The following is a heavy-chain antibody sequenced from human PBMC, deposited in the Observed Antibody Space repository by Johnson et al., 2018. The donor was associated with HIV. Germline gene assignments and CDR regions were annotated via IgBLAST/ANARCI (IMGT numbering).Heavy chain of an antibody. V-gene: IGHV3-11*04. J-gene: IGHJ3*02. CDR2: ISSSGGTI. CDR3: ARDRGYWDAFDI. CDR1: RFTFSDYY. D-gene: IGHD3-22*01. Sequence: QVQLVESGGGLVKPGGSLRLSCAASRFTFSDYYMSWIRQTPGKGLEWVSYISSSGGTIYYEASVKGRFSISRDNAKNSLYLQMNSLRAEDTAVYYCARDRGYWDAFDIWGQGTMVTVSS.